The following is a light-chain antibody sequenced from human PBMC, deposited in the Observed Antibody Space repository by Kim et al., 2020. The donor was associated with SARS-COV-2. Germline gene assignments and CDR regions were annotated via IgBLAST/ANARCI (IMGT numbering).Light chain of an antibody. J-gene: IGKJ1*01. CDR3: LQHHAYPRT. Sequence: ASLGDRVTIPCRASQGIRIDLGWYQQKPGRAPTRLIYCASTLESGVPSRFSGSGSGTEFTLTISSLQPEDFATYYCLQHHAYPRTFGQGTKVDIK. CDR1: QGIRID. V-gene: IGKV1-17*01. CDR2: CAS.